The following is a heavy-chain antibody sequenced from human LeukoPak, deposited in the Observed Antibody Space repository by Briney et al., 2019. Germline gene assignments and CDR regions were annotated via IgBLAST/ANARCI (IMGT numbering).Heavy chain of an antibody. CDR3: AITGGYSGYDWDY. Sequence: PGGSLRLSCAASGFTVSSNYMSWVRQAPGKGLEWVSVIYSGGSTYYADSVKGRFTISRDNSKNTLYLQMNSLRAEDTAVYYCAITGGYSGYDWDYWGQGTLVTVSS. CDR2: IYSGGST. J-gene: IGHJ4*02. CDR1: GFTVSSNY. V-gene: IGHV3-53*01. D-gene: IGHD5-12*01.